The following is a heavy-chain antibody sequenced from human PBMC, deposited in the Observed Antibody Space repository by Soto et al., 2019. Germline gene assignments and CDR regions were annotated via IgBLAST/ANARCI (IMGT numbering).Heavy chain of an antibody. CDR2: ISGSGGST. D-gene: IGHD3-3*01. V-gene: IGHV3-23*01. J-gene: IGHJ4*02. Sequence: GGSTRLPCASSGFNLNSYAMSWFRQATGKGLEWVSAISGSGGSTYYADSVKGRFTISRDNSKNTLYLQMNSLRAEDTAVYYCAKDSEFWSGYYTALLAFDYLGQGTLVTVSS. CDR3: AKDSEFWSGYYTALLAFDY. CDR1: GFNLNSYA.